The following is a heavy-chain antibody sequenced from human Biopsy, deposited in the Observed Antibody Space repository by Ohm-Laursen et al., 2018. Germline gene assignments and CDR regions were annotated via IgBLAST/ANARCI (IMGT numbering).Heavy chain of an antibody. D-gene: IGHD2-15*01. CDR3: AKGQDLRGGAEYFQH. J-gene: IGHJ1*01. Sequence: GSSVKVSCKASGYTFTSYEINWVRQATGQGLEWMGWMNPHSGTTKFAQDFQGRVTMTRDTSITTAYMELRRLRSDDTAVYYCAKGQDLRGGAEYFQHWGQGALVTVSS. CDR2: MNPHSGTT. CDR1: GYTFTSYE. V-gene: IGHV1-8*01.